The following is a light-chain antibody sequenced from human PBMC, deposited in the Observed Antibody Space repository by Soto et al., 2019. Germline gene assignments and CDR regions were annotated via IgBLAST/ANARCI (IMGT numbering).Light chain of an antibody. CDR1: QSLTHSSGYNY. Sequence: DIVMTQSPLSLPVTPGEPASISCRSSQSLTHSSGYNYLDWYLLKSGQPPQLVIYLGSNRGSGVPDRFSGSGSGTHFTLTISRVETEDAGVYFCMQPLQTLITFGQGTRLEIK. J-gene: IGKJ5*01. CDR3: MQPLQTLIT. CDR2: LGS. V-gene: IGKV2-28*01.